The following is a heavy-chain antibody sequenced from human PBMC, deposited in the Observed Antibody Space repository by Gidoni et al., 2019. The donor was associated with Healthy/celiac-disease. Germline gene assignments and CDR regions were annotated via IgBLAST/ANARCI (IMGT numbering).Heavy chain of an antibody. D-gene: IGHD2-2*01. CDR3: ARVAQYPPPDAPYGMDV. V-gene: IGHV1-2*02. CDR2: INPNSGGT. Sequence: QVQLVQSGAEVKKPGASVKVSCKASGYTFTGYYMHWVRQAPGQGLEWMGWINPNSGGTNYAQKFQGRVTMTRDTSISTAYMELSRLRSDDTAVYYCARVAQYPPPDAPYGMDVWGQGTTVTVSS. J-gene: IGHJ6*02. CDR1: GYTFTGYY.